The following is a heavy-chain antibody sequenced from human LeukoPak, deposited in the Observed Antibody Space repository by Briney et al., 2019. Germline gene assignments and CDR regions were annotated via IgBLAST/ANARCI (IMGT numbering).Heavy chain of an antibody. V-gene: IGHV3-23*01. CDR2: MSGSGGGT. D-gene: IGHD1-26*01. Sequence: PGGSLRLSCAASGVTFSSYGMHWVRQAPGKGLECVARMSGSGGGTYYADSVKGRFTVSRDSPKNSLYLQMDSLRVDDTAVYYCTRDRWELPEFGYWGQGTLVSVSS. CDR3: TRDRWELPEFGY. CDR1: GVTFSSYG. J-gene: IGHJ4*02.